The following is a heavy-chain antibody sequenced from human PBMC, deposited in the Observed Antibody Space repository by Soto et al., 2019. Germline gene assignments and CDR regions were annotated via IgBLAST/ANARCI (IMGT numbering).Heavy chain of an antibody. Sequence: SETLSLTCNMSGDSYSISTYSWSWIRQPPGKALQWIGFIYQSGVTSYNPSLASRVSISLDRSSNQCSLKLKSVTAADTAVYFCAGMPYTSGLRFDPWGPGTLVTVSS. CDR3: AGMPYTSGLRFDP. CDR1: GDSYSISTYS. J-gene: IGHJ5*02. V-gene: IGHV4-30-2*01. D-gene: IGHD6-19*01. CDR2: IYQSGVT.